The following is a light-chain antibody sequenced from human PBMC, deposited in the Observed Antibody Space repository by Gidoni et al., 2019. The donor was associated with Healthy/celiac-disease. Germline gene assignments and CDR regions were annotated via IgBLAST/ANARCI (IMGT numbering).Light chain of an antibody. CDR3: QRYGSSPT. CDR1: QSVSSSY. V-gene: IGKV3-20*01. Sequence: VLTPSPGPLSFSPGERAPLSCRASQSVSSSYLAWYQQKPDQAPRLLIYGASIRATGIPDRCSGSGSGTDFTLTISMLEPEDFAVYYCQRYGSSPTFGQGTKVEIK. J-gene: IGKJ1*01. CDR2: GAS.